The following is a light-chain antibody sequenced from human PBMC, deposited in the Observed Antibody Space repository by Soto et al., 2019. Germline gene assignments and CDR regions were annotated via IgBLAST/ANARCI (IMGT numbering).Light chain of an antibody. CDR3: MQPLRSPWT. CDR2: VAS. V-gene: IGKV2-28*01. Sequence: DMLMTQSPVSLPVTPGEPASISCRSSQSLLHSNGCNYLDWYLQKPGQSPQLLIYVASNRASGVPDRFSGSGSGTDFTLKISRVEAEDVGVYYCMQPLRSPWTFGQGTKVDIK. CDR1: QSLLHSNGCNY. J-gene: IGKJ1*01.